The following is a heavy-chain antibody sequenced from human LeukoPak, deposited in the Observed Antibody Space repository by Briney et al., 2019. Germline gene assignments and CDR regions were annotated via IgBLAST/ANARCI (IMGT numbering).Heavy chain of an antibody. CDR1: GFTFDDYG. Sequence: GGSLRLSCAASGFTFDDYGMSWVRQAPGKGLEWVSGISWNSGSIGYADSVKGRFTISRDNAKNSLYLQMNSLRAEDTALYYCAKDDYYDILTGQNWFDPWGQGTLVTVSS. CDR3: AKDDYYDILTGQNWFDP. V-gene: IGHV3-9*01. D-gene: IGHD3-9*01. J-gene: IGHJ5*02. CDR2: ISWNSGSI.